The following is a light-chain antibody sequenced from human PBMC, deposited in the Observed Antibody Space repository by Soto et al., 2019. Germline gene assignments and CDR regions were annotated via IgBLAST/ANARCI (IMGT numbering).Light chain of an antibody. J-gene: IGKJ1*01. CDR2: GAS. Sequence: EIMLTQSPGTLSLSPGERATLSYRASQSVSSSYLAWYQQKPGQAPRLLIYGASSRATGIPDRFSGSGSGTDFTLTISRLEPEDFAVYYCQQYGSSRTFGQGTKVDIK. CDR3: QQYGSSRT. V-gene: IGKV3-20*01. CDR1: QSVSSSY.